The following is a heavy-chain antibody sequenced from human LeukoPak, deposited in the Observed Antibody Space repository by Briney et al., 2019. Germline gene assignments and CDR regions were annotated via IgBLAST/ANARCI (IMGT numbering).Heavy chain of an antibody. Sequence: PSETLSLTCTVSGGSLSSGDYYWSWIRQPPGKGLEWIGYIYYSGSTYYNPSLKSRVTISLDTSKNQFSLKLSSVTAADTAVYYCARAILATIPYYFDYWGQGTLVTVSS. CDR2: IYYSGST. CDR1: GGSLSSGDYY. CDR3: ARAILATIPYYFDY. J-gene: IGHJ4*02. V-gene: IGHV4-30-4*08. D-gene: IGHD5-24*01.